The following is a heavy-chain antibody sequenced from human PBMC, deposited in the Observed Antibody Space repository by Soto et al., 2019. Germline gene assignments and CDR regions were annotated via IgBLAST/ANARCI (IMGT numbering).Heavy chain of an antibody. D-gene: IGHD3-3*01. J-gene: IGHJ4*02. CDR3: ARDGKRYYDFWSGYYGY. CDR2: ISYDGSNK. Sequence: GGSLRLSCAASGFTFSSYAMHWVRQAPGKGLEWVAVISYDGSNKYYADSVKGRFTISRDNSKNTLYLQMNSLRAEDTAVYYCARDGKRYYDFWSGYYGYWGQGTLVTVSS. V-gene: IGHV3-30-3*01. CDR1: GFTFSSYA.